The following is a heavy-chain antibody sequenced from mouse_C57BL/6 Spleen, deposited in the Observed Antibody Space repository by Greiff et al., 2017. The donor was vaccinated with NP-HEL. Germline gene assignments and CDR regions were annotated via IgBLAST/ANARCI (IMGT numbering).Heavy chain of an antibody. CDR2: IYPGDGDT. D-gene: IGHD1-1*01. J-gene: IGHJ2*01. CDR3: AKDYGIRYYFDY. Sequence: VQLVESGAELVKPGASVKISCKASGYAFSSYWMNWVKQRPGKGLEWIGQIYPGDGDTNYNGKFKGKATLTADKSSSTAYMQLSSLTSEDSAVYFCAKDYGIRYYFDYWGQGTTLTVSS. V-gene: IGHV1-80*01. CDR1: GYAFSSYW.